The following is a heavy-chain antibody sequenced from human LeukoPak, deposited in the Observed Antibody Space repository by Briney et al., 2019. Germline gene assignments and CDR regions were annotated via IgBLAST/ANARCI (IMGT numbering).Heavy chain of an antibody. CDR2: ITDSGDGT. V-gene: IGHV3-23*01. CDR1: GFTFSSSA. D-gene: IGHD1-26*01. J-gene: IGHJ4*02. CDR3: AKDSPVATR. Sequence: PGGSLRLSCAASGFTFSSSAMSWVRQAPGKGLEWVSSITDSGDGTYYADSVKGRFTISRDDSKNTLYLQMNSLRVEDTAVYHCAKDSPVATRWGQGTLVTVSS.